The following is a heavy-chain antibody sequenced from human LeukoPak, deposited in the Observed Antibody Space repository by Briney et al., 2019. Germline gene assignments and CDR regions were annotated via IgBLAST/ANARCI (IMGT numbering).Heavy chain of an antibody. CDR1: GGSISSYY. Sequence: SSETLSLTCTVSGGSISSYYWSWIRQPPGKGLEWIGYIYYSGSTNYNPSLKSRVTISVDTSKNQLSLKLSSVTAADTAVYYCARSYSGYDLHAFDIWGQGTMVTVSS. J-gene: IGHJ3*02. D-gene: IGHD5-12*01. V-gene: IGHV4-59*01. CDR3: ARSYSGYDLHAFDI. CDR2: IYYSGST.